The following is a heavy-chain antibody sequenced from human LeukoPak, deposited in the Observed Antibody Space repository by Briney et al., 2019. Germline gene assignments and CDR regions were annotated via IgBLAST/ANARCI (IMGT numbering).Heavy chain of an antibody. D-gene: IGHD2-2*02. J-gene: IGHJ6*04. Sequence: PSETLSLTCAVYGGSFSGYYWSWIRQPPGKGLEWIGEINHSGSTNYNPSLKSRVTISVDTSKNQFSLKLSSVTAADTAVYYYARGGYCSSTSCYKNGMDVWGKGTTVTVSS. CDR3: ARGGYCSSTSCYKNGMDV. CDR2: INHSGST. V-gene: IGHV4-34*01. CDR1: GGSFSGYY.